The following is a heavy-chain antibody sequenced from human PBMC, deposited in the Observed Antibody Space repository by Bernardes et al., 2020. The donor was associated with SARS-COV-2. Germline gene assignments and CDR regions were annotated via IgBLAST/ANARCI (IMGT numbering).Heavy chain of an antibody. CDR1: GYTFTSYG. CDR3: ARDNYGDWMPFDY. CDR2: ISGYNGNT. Sequence: ASAKVSCKASGYTFTSYGISWVRQAPGQGLEWMGWISGYNGNTNYAQKIQGRVTMTTDTSTSTAYMELRSLRSDDTAVYYCARDNYGDWMPFDYWGQGTLVTVSS. V-gene: IGHV1-18*04. J-gene: IGHJ4*02. D-gene: IGHD4-17*01.